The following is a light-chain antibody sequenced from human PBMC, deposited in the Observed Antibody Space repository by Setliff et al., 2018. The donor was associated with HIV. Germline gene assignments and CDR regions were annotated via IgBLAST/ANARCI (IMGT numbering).Light chain of an antibody. CDR2: YDS. CDR3: QVWDSSSDHPFA. Sequence: SYELTQPPSVSVAPGKTARITCEGNNIGSASVHWYQQKPDQAPVVVIYYDSDRPSGIPERFSGSNSGNTATLTISRVEAGDEADYYCQVWDSSSDHPFAFGTGTKVTVL. V-gene: IGLV3-21*04. J-gene: IGLJ1*01. CDR1: NIGSAS.